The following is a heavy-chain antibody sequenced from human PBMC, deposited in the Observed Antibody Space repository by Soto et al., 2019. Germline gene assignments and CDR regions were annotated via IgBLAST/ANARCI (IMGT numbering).Heavy chain of an antibody. D-gene: IGHD2-2*01. CDR3: ARRGSASWRNWFDS. J-gene: IGHJ5*01. V-gene: IGHV4-39*01. CDR1: GGCITSTIDY. Sequence: XATLALTCRVCGGCITSTIDYGGGIRQSPGKGLEWIGNIYYDGSTFYNPSLKSRVTISVDTSKRQFSLRVSSVTAADTAVYYCARRGSASWRNWFDSWAHRTLVTVSS. CDR2: IYYDGST.